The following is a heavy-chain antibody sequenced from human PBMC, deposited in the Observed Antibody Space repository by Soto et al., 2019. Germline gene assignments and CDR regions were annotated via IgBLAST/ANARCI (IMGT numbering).Heavy chain of an antibody. D-gene: IGHD5-18*01. J-gene: IGHJ6*02. CDR1: GFTVSSNY. CDR2: IYSGGST. Sequence: EVQLVETGGGLIQPGGSLRLSCAASGFTVSSNYMSWVRQAPGKGLEWVSVIYSGGSTYYADSVKGRFTISRDNSKNTLYLQMNSLRAEDTAVYYCARDLVRGGYSYGFVAYYYYYGMDVWGQGTTVTVSS. V-gene: IGHV3-53*02. CDR3: ARDLVRGGYSYGFVAYYYYYGMDV.